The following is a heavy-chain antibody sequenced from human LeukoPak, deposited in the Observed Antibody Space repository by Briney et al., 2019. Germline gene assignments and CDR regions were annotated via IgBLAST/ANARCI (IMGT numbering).Heavy chain of an antibody. D-gene: IGHD6-19*01. Sequence: GGSLRLSCAASGFTFSSYAMSWVRQAPGKGLKWVSAISGSGGSTYYADSVKGRFTISRDNSKNTLYLQMNSLRAEDTAVYYCAKDGPRGYSSGWYPYWGQGTLVTVSS. V-gene: IGHV3-23*01. CDR1: GFTFSSYA. J-gene: IGHJ4*02. CDR3: AKDGPRGYSSGWYPY. CDR2: ISGSGGST.